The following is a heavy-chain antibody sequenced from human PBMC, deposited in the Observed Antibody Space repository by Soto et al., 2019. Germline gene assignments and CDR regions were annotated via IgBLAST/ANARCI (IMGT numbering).Heavy chain of an antibody. CDR1: GFTFSSYS. V-gene: IGHV3-64*01. D-gene: IGHD1-26*01. CDR3: GGYSGDGIWS. Sequence: EVQLVESGGGLVQPGGSLRLSCAASGFTFSSYSMHWVRQAPGKGLEYVSAISSNGGTTSYANSVKGRFTISRDNSKNMLYLQMCRLRAEDMAVYYCGGYSGDGIWSWGQGTLVTVSS. J-gene: IGHJ5*02. CDR2: ISSNGGTT.